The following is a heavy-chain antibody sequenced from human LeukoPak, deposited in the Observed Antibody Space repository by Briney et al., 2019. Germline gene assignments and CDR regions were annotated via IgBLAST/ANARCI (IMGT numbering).Heavy chain of an antibody. D-gene: IGHD4-17*01. J-gene: IGHJ4*02. CDR3: ARSWVDYGASLIDY. V-gene: IGHV1-8*01. Sequence: ASVTVSCTASGYTFTSYDINWVRQATGQGLEWMGWMNPNSGNTGYAQKFQGRVTMTRNTSISTAYMELSSLRSEDTAVYYCARSWVDYGASLIDYWGQGTLVTVSS. CDR1: GYTFTSYD. CDR2: MNPNSGNT.